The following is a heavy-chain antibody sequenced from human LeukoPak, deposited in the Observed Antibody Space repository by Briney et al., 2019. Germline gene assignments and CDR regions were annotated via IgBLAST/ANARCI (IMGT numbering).Heavy chain of an antibody. CDR2: MNPNSGNT. V-gene: IGHV1-8*01. CDR3: ARGPGYSSGWSTGMPKGWFDP. CDR1: GYTFTSYD. J-gene: IGHJ5*02. D-gene: IGHD6-19*01. Sequence: ASVKVSCKTSGYTFTSYDINWVRQATGQGLDWMGWMNPNSGNTGYAQKFQGRVTMTRNTSINTAYMELSSLRSEDTAVYYCARGPGYSSGWSTGMPKGWFDPWGQGTLVTVSS.